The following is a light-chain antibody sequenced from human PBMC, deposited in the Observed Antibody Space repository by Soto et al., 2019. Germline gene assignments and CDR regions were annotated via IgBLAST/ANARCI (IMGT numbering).Light chain of an antibody. J-gene: IGLJ2*01. CDR1: SSDVGGYNY. Sequence: QSALTQPASVSGSPGQSITISCTGTSSDVGGYNYVSWYRQHPGKAPKLMIYEVSNRPSGVSNRFSGSKSGNTASLTISGLQAEDEADYYCSSYTSSSTLDEVFGGGTKLTVL. CDR2: EVS. CDR3: SSYTSSSTLDEV. V-gene: IGLV2-14*01.